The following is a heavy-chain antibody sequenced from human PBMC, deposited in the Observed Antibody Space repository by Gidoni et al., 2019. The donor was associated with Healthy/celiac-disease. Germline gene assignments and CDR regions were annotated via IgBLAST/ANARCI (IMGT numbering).Heavy chain of an antibody. V-gene: IGHV3-23*01. D-gene: IGHD3-9*01. J-gene: IGHJ4*02. CDR2: IRGSGGST. CDR1: GSTFSSYA. CDR3: AKVANVLRYFDWFYYFDY. Sequence: EVQLLESGGGLVQPGGSLRLSCAASGSTFSSYAMSWVRQAPGKGLEWVSAIRGSGGSTYYAASVKGRFTISRDNSKNTLYLQMNSLRAEDTVVYYCAKVANVLRYFDWFYYFDYWGQGTLVTVSS.